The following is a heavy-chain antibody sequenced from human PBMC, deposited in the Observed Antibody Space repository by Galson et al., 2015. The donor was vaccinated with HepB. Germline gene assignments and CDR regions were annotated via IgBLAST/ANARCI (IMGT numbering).Heavy chain of an antibody. CDR1: GGTFSSYS. Sequence: SVKVSCKASGGTFSSYSISWVRQAPGQGLDYMGRIIPILGITNYAQKFQGRVTITADKSTTTAFMELSSLRSDDTAVYFCATDGLPGSYHGSWFDPWGQGTLVTVSS. V-gene: IGHV1-69*04. J-gene: IGHJ5*02. CDR2: IIPILGIT. D-gene: IGHD3-10*01. CDR3: ATDGLPGSYHGSWFDP.